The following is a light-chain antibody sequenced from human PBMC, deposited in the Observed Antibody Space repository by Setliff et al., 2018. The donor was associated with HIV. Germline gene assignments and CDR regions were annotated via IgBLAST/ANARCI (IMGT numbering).Light chain of an antibody. Sequence: QSVLTQPASVSGSPGQSITISCTGTSSDVGAYSLVSWYQQHPGKAPKLMIYEVSNRPSGVSNRFSASKSGNTASLTISGLQAEDEADYYCSSYTGTTVIFGGGTKVTVL. CDR1: SSDVGAYSL. CDR3: SSYTGTTVI. V-gene: IGLV2-14*01. CDR2: EVS. J-gene: IGLJ2*01.